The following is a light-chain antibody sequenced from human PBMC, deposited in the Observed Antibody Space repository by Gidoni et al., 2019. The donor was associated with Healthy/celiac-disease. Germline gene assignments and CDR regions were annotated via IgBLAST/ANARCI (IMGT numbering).Light chain of an antibody. CDR3: QQRSNWPQWT. Sequence: EIVLTQSPATLSLSPGERATLSCRASQSVSSYLAWYQQKPGQAPRLLIYDASNRATGIPARFSGSGSGTDFTLTISSLEPEDFAVYYCQQRSNWPQWTFAQXTKVEIK. CDR2: DAS. J-gene: IGKJ1*01. V-gene: IGKV3-11*01. CDR1: QSVSSY.